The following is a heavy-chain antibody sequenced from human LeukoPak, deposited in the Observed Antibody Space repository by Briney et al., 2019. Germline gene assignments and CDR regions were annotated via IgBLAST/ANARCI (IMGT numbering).Heavy chain of an antibody. J-gene: IGHJ4*02. CDR1: GFTFDDYA. V-gene: IGHV3-9*03. CDR2: ISWNSGSV. CDR3: AKDRYSTSSCFVY. Sequence: PGRSLRLSCAASGFTFDDYAMHWVRQAPGKGLEWVSGISWNSGSVDYADSVKGRFTISRDNAKNSLYLQMNSLRAEDMALYFCAKDRYSTSSCFVYWGQGTLVTVSS. D-gene: IGHD6-6*01.